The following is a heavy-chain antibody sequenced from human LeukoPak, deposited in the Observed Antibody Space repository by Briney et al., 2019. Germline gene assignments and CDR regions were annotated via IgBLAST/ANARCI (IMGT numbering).Heavy chain of an antibody. CDR3: ARGKDGNNPYYFEY. V-gene: IGHV4-34*01. CDR1: GGSFSGYY. CDR2: INHSGST. D-gene: IGHD5-24*01. J-gene: IGHJ4*02. Sequence: PSETLSLTCAVYGGSFSGYYWSWIRQPPGKGLEWIGEINHSGSTNYNPSLKSRVTISVDTSKNQFSLRLSSVTAADTAVYYCARGKDGNNPYYFEYWGQGTLVTVSS.